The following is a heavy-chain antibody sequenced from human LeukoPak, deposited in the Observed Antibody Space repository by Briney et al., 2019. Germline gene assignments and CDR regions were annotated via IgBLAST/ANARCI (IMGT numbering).Heavy chain of an antibody. Sequence: PGGSLRLSCAASGFTFNIYWMSWVRQAPGKGLEWVANIKQDGREKYYVDSVKGRFTISRDNAKNSLYLQMNSMRAEDTAVYYCARAGAHYLQYYMDVWGKGTTVTVSS. CDR1: GFTFNIYW. D-gene: IGHD3-10*01. J-gene: IGHJ6*03. CDR3: ARAGAHYLQYYMDV. CDR2: IKQDGREK. V-gene: IGHV3-7*01.